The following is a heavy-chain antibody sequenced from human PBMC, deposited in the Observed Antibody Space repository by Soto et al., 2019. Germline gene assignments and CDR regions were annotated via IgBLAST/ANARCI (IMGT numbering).Heavy chain of an antibody. J-gene: IGHJ3*02. D-gene: IGHD1-26*01. Sequence: GESLKISCKGSGYSFTIYWISWVRQMPGEGLEWMGRIDPSDSYTYYSPSFQGHVTISADKSISTAYLQWSSLKASDTAMYYCARPSYSGSYYGAFDIWGQGTMVTVSS. CDR3: ARPSYSGSYYGAFDI. CDR2: IDPSDSYT. CDR1: GYSFTIYW. V-gene: IGHV5-10-1*01.